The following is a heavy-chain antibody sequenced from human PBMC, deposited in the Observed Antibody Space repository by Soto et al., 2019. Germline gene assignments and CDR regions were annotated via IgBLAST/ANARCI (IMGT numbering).Heavy chain of an antibody. CDR3: ARRGMTGGDFRY. CDR2: IYYSGST. J-gene: IGHJ4*02. Sequence: QLQLQESGPGLVKPSETLSLTCTVSGGSISSSSYYWGWIRQPPGKGLEWIGSIYYSGSTYYNPSLKSRVTISVDTSKNQFSLKLSSVTAADTAVYYCARRGMTGGDFRYWGQGTLVTVSS. V-gene: IGHV4-39*01. CDR1: GGSISSSSYY. D-gene: IGHD1-20*01.